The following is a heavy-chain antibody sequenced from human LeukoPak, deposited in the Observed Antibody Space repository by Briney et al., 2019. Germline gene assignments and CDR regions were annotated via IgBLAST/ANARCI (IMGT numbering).Heavy chain of an antibody. V-gene: IGHV3-23*01. CDR3: AKDRGRQLETHFDS. Sequence: PGGSLRLSCAASGLTFNNYAMSWVRQAPGKGLEWVSAMSSSGGSICYADSVKGRFTISRDNTKNTLYLQMNSLRAEDTAVYYCAKDRGRQLETHFDSWGQGTLVIVSS. D-gene: IGHD6-13*01. CDR2: MSSSGGSI. CDR1: GLTFNNYA. J-gene: IGHJ4*02.